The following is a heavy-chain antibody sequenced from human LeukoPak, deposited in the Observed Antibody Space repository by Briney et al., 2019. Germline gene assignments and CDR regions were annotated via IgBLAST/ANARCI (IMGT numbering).Heavy chain of an antibody. Sequence: GGSLRLSCAASGFTFSGRWMSWVRQAPGKGLEWVANINQGGSDKYYVDSVKGRFTISRDNANNLLYLQMNSLRGEDTAVYYCTRDRSRAEDDWGQGTLVTVSS. J-gene: IGHJ4*02. CDR3: TRDRSRAEDD. CDR2: INQGGSDK. D-gene: IGHD1-14*01. CDR1: GFTFSGRW. V-gene: IGHV3-7*01.